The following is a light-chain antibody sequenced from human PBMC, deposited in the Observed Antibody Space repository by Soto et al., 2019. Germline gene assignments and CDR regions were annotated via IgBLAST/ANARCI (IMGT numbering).Light chain of an antibody. V-gene: IGKV1-39*01. CDR3: QQSHSVPYI. Sequence: IQMTQSPSSLSASVGDRVTITCRASQSLNTHLTWYQQKPGKAPKLLIYAASTLQHGVPSRFSGSGSATDFTLTISSLQPEDSATYFCQQSHSVPYIFGQGTRLEIK. J-gene: IGKJ2*01. CDR2: AAS. CDR1: QSLNTH.